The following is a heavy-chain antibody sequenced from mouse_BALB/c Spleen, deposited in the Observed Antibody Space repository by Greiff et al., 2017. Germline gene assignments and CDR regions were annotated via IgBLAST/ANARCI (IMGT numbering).Heavy chain of an antibody. CDR2: ISYSGST. CDR3: ARFPIDDGYYPYYAMDY. J-gene: IGHJ4*01. V-gene: IGHV3-8*02. Sequence: VQLQQSGPSLVKPSQTLSLTCSVTGDSITSGYWNWIRKFPGNKLEYMGYISYSGSTYYNPSLKSRISITRDTSKNQYYLQLNSVTTEDTATYYCARFPIDDGYYPYYAMDYWGQGTSVTVSS. CDR1: GDSITSGY. D-gene: IGHD2-3*01.